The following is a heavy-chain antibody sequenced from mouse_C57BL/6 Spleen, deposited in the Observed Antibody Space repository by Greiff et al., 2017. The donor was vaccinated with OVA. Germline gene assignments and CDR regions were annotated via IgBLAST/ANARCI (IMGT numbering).Heavy chain of an antibody. CDR2: IYPSDSET. D-gene: IGHD2-2*01. CDR1: GYTFTSYW. CDR3: ASTMVTTL. V-gene: IGHV1-61*01. J-gene: IGHJ2*01. Sequence: VQLQQPGAELVRPGSSVKLSCKASGYTFTSYWMDWVKQRPGQGLEWIGNIYPSDSETHYNQKFKDKATLTVDKSSSTAYMQLGSLTSEDSAVYYCASTMVTTLWGQGTTLTVSS.